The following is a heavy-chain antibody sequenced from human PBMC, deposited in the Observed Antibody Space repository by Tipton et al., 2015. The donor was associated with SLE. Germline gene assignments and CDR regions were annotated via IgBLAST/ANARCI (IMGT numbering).Heavy chain of an antibody. CDR2: IYTRGST. J-gene: IGHJ3*02. CDR1: GGSISSYY. Sequence: TLSLTCTVSGGSISSYYWSWIRQPPGKGLEWIGYIYTRGSTNSNPSLKSRVTISVATSKNPFSLKLSSVTAADTAVYYCARVRNNGDYVGAFDIWGQGTMVTVSS. D-gene: IGHD4-17*01. CDR3: ARVRNNGDYVGAFDI. V-gene: IGHV4-4*08.